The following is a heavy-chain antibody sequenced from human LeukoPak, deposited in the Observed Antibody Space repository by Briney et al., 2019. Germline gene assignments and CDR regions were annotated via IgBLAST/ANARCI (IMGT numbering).Heavy chain of an antibody. CDR3: ARYYYYDSSAYQYYFDY. D-gene: IGHD3-22*01. V-gene: IGHV3-21*01. Sequence: GGSLRLSCAASGFTFSSYSMNWVRQAPGKGLEWVSSIGTSSSHIYYADSVKGRFTISRDNAKNSLYLQMNCLRAEDTAVYYCARYYYYDSSAYQYYFDYWGQGTLVTVSS. J-gene: IGHJ4*02. CDR1: GFTFSSYS. CDR2: IGTSSSHI.